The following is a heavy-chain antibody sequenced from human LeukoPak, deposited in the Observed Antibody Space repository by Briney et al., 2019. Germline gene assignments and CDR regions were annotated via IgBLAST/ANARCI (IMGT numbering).Heavy chain of an antibody. Sequence: SETLSLTCAVYGGSFSGYYWSWIRQPPGKWLEWIGEINHSGSTNYNPSLKSRVTISVDTSKNQFSLKLSSVTAADTAVYYCARDYLGSHDYWGQGTLVTVSS. D-gene: IGHD2-15*01. J-gene: IGHJ4*02. CDR2: INHSGST. CDR1: GGSFSGYY. CDR3: ARDYLGSHDY. V-gene: IGHV4-34*01.